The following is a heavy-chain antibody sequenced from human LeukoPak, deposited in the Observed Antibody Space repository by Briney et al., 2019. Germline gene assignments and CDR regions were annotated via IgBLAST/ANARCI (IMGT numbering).Heavy chain of an antibody. CDR2: IYHSGST. Sequence: SETLSLTCTVSGYSISSGYYWGWIRQPPGKGLEWIGSIYHSGSTYYNPSLKSRVTISVDTSKNQFSLKLSSVTAADTAVYYCARDRRYYDSSGYDPWGQGTLVTVSS. J-gene: IGHJ5*02. V-gene: IGHV4-38-2*02. CDR1: GYSISSGYY. D-gene: IGHD3-22*01. CDR3: ARDRRYYDSSGYDP.